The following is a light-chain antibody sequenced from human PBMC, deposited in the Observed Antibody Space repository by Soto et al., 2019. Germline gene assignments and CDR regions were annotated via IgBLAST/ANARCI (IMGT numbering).Light chain of an antibody. CDR3: QQYGSSPRT. V-gene: IGKV3-20*01. J-gene: IGKJ1*01. CDR2: GAS. Sequence: EIVLTQSPGTLSLSPGERATLPCRASQSVSSNFLAWYQQKPGQAPRLLIYGASSMATGIPDRFSGSGSGTDFTLTISRLEPEDFAVYYCQQYGSSPRTFGQGTKVEIK. CDR1: QSVSSNF.